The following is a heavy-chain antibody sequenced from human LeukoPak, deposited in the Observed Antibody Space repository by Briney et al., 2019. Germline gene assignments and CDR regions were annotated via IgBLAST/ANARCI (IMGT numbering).Heavy chain of an antibody. CDR2: ISSSSSYI. CDR1: GFTFSSYS. J-gene: IGHJ5*02. V-gene: IGHV3-21*01. CDR3: AKGGEFSPNWFDP. Sequence: GGSQRLSCAASGFTFSSYSMNWVRQAPGKGLEWVSSISSSSSYIYYADSVKGRFTISRDNSKNTLYLQMNSLRAEDTAVYYCAKGGEFSPNWFDPWGQGTLVTVSS. D-gene: IGHD3-10*01.